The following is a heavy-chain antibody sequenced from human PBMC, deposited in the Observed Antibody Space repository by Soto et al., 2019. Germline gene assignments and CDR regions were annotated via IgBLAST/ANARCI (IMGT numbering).Heavy chain of an antibody. D-gene: IGHD6-13*01. J-gene: IGHJ6*02. CDR1: GFTFSSYG. V-gene: IGHV3-30*18. CDR3: AKDRGVEQQTTSALYYYYGMDV. Sequence: GGSLRLSCAASGFTFSSYGMHWVRQAPGKGLEWVAVISYDGSNKYYADSVKGRFTISRDNSKNTLYLQMNSLRAEDTAVYYCAKDRGVEQQTTSALYYYYGMDVWGQGTTVTVSS. CDR2: ISYDGSNK.